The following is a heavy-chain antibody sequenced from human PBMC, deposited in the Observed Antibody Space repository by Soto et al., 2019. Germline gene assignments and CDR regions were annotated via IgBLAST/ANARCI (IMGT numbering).Heavy chain of an antibody. J-gene: IGHJ6*02. Sequence: PGGSLRLSCAASGFTFSSYSMNWVRQAPGKGLEWVSYISSSSSTIYYADSVKGRFTISRDNAKNSLYLQMNSLRDEDTAVYYCARNEFEGVVYYYGMDVWGQGTTVTVSS. D-gene: IGHD2-15*01. CDR3: ARNEFEGVVYYYGMDV. CDR2: ISSSSSTI. CDR1: GFTFSSYS. V-gene: IGHV3-48*02.